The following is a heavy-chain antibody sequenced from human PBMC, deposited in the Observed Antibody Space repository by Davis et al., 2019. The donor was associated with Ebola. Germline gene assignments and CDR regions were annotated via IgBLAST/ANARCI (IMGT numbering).Heavy chain of an antibody. CDR3: ARDFTAAPRARFDY. J-gene: IGHJ4*02. CDR1: GFTFSSYS. D-gene: IGHD2-2*01. CDR2: ISSSSSYI. V-gene: IGHV3-21*01. Sequence: PGGSLRLSCAASGFTFSSYSMNWVRQAPGKGLEWVSSISSSSSYIYYADSVKGRFTISRDNAKNSLYLQMNSLRAEDTAVYYCARDFTAAPRARFDYWGQGTLVTVSS.